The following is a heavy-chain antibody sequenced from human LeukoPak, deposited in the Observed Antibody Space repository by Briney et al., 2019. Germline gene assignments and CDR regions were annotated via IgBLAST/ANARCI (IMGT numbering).Heavy chain of an antibody. CDR2: IYYSGST. J-gene: IGHJ6*02. D-gene: IGHD4-17*01. Sequence: KPSETLSLTCTVSGGSISSYYWSWIRQPPGKGLEWIGYIYYSGSTNYNPSLKSRVTISVDTSKNQFSLKLSSVTAADTAVYHCATSIGDYGLYDYYGMDVWGQGTTVTVSS. V-gene: IGHV4-59*08. CDR1: GGSISSYY. CDR3: ATSIGDYGLYDYYGMDV.